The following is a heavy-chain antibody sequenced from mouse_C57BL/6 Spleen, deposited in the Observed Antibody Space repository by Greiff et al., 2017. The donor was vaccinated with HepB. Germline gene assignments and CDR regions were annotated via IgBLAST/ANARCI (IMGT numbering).Heavy chain of an antibody. CDR1: GYAFSSSW. D-gene: IGHD2-1*01. CDR3: ARSVTGRFAY. CDR2: IYPGDGDT. J-gene: IGHJ3*01. Sequence: QVQLQQSGPELVKPGASVKISCKASGYAFSSSWMNWVKQRPGKGLEWIGRIYPGDGDTNYNGKFKGKATLTADKSSSTAYMHLSSLTSEDSAVYSCARSVTGRFAYWGQGTLVTVSA. V-gene: IGHV1-82*01.